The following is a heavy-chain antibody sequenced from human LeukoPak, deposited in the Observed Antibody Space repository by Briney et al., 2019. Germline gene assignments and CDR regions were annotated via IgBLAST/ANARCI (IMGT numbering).Heavy chain of an antibody. D-gene: IGHD3-3*01. J-gene: IGHJ4*02. CDR1: GFTFSSYW. CDR2: INSDGSTT. CDR3: ARGGTIFSPPDY. Sequence: GGSLRLSCAASGFTFSSYWMHWVRQVPGKGLVWVSRINSDGSTTSYADSVEGRFTISRDNVKNTLYLQMNSLRVEDTAVYYCARGGTIFSPPDYWGQGTLVTVSS. V-gene: IGHV3-74*01.